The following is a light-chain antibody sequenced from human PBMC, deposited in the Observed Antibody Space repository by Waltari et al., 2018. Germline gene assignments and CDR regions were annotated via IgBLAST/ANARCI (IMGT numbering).Light chain of an antibody. J-gene: IGKJ4*01. Sequence: DIQMTQSPSTLSASVGDRVTITCRASQYINSRLAWYQQKPGKAPNLLIYKASSLESGVPSRFSGSGSGTEFTLTISSLQPDDFATYYCQQYNSYSLTFGGGTKVEIK. CDR1: QYINSR. CDR2: KAS. CDR3: QQYNSYSLT. V-gene: IGKV1-5*03.